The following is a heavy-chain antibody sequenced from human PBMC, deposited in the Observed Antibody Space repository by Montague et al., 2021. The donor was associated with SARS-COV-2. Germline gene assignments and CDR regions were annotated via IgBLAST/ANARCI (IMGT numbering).Heavy chain of an antibody. V-gene: IGHV6-1*01. CDR1: GDSDASKNAT. D-gene: IGHD2-2*01. J-gene: IGHJ4*02. Sequence: CAISGDSDASKNATRKWIRQSSERGLEWLGRTYYRSKWYNDYAESVKSRITIDPDTSKHQFSLHLNSVTPEDTAVYYCARIPVGSKYYFDFWGQGTLVTVSA. CDR2: TYYRSKWYN. CDR3: ARIPVGSKYYFDF.